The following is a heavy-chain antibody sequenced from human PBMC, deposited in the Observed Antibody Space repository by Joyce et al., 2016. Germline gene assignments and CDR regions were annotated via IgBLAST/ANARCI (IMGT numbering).Heavy chain of an antibody. Sequence: EGQLLESGGGLVQPGGSLRLSCAASGFPFSTFTLAWVRQAPGKGREWVSGIGGSAGNTYYADSVKGRFTISRDTSKNTLFLQMKSLRAEDTAVYYCAKAPGIAAADSWGQGTLVTVSS. CDR1: GFPFSTFT. CDR3: AKAPGIAAADS. CDR2: IGGSAGNT. D-gene: IGHD6-13*01. V-gene: IGHV3-23*01. J-gene: IGHJ4*02.